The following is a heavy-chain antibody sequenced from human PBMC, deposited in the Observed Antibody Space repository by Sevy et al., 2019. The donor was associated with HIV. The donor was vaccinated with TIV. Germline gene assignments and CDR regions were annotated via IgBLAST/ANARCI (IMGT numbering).Heavy chain of an antibody. CDR3: ARDLPPSATTVAHFDY. CDR2: ISNSGSTV. D-gene: IGHD4-17*01. CDR1: GFIIKSYE. J-gene: IGHJ4*02. V-gene: IGHV3-48*03. Sequence: GGSLRLSCAASGFIIKSYEMNWVRQAPGKGLEWVSYISNSGSTVFFSDSVKGRLTISRDNTKNSVYLQMNSLRAEDTAVYYCARDLPPSATTVAHFDYWGRGTLVTVSS.